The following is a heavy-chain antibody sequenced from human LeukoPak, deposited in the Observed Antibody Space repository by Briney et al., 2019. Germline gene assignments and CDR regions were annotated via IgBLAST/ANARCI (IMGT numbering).Heavy chain of an antibody. Sequence: ASVKVSCKASGYTFTGYYIHWVRQGPGQGLEWMGWINPNSGGANYAQKFQGRVTMARDTSMSTAYMELTRLNSDDTAVYYCARRAVYYYYGVDVWGQGSTVTVSS. CDR1: GYTFTGYY. D-gene: IGHD6-25*01. CDR2: INPNSGGA. J-gene: IGHJ6*02. CDR3: ARRAVYYYYGVDV. V-gene: IGHV1-2*02.